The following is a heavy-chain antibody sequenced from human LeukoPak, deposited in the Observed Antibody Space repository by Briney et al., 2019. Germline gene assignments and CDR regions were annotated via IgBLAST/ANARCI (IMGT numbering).Heavy chain of an antibody. CDR1: GGSISSYY. Sequence: SETLSLTCTVSGGSISSYYRSWIRQPPGKGLEWIGYIYYSGSTNYNPSLKSRVTISVDTSKNQFSLKLSSVTAADTAVYYCARRLAAAEIDPWGQGTLVTVSS. D-gene: IGHD6-13*01. CDR2: IYYSGST. J-gene: IGHJ5*02. V-gene: IGHV4-59*08. CDR3: ARRLAAAEIDP.